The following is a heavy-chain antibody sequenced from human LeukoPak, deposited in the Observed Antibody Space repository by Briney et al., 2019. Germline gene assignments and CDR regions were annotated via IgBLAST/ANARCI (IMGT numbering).Heavy chain of an antibody. Sequence: SETLSLTCTVSGGSISSRSYYWGWIRQPPGKGLEWIASIYSSGSTYYNPSLKSRVTISVDTSKNQFSLKLRSVTATDTAVYYCAGHLSREDYGDYVDYWGQGTLVSVSS. V-gene: IGHV4-39*01. CDR1: GGSISSRSYY. CDR3: AGHLSREDYGDYVDY. D-gene: IGHD4-17*01. CDR2: IYSSGST. J-gene: IGHJ4*02.